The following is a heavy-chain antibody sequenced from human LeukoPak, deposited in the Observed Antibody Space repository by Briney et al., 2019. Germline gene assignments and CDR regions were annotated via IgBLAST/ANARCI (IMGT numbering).Heavy chain of an antibody. D-gene: IGHD4-11*01. J-gene: IGHJ4*02. CDR3: ARISFDSNGFDFQY. V-gene: IGHV1-18*01. CDR1: GYTFNKFG. CDR2: ISGFNDVT. Sequence: ASVKDSCKASGYTFNKFGNPWLRRPPGKGLEWMGRISGFNDVTKSARKFQDRVVMTTYRPTNTAYMELSNLRPDDSAMYFCARISFDSNGFDFQYWGQGTQVTV.